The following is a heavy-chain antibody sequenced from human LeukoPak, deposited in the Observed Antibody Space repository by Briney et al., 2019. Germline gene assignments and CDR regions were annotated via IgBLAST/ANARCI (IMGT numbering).Heavy chain of an antibody. J-gene: IGHJ4*02. CDR2: ISYDGSNK. D-gene: IGHD3-9*01. CDR3: ARGSRYFDWLRAPYFDY. V-gene: IGHV3-30-3*01. Sequence: QAGGSLRLSCAASGFTFSTYAMHWVRQAPGKGLEWVAVISYDGSNKYYADSVKGRFTISRDNSKNTLYLQMNSLRAEDTAVYYCARGSRYFDWLRAPYFDYWGQGTLVTVSS. CDR1: GFTFSTYA.